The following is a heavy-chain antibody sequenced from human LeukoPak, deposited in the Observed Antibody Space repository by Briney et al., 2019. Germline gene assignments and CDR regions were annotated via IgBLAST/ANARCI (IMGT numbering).Heavy chain of an antibody. Sequence: GGSLRLSCAASGFTFSSYSMNWVRQAPGKGLECVSSISSSSSYIYYEDSVKGRFTISRDNAKNSLYLQMNSLRAEDTAVYYCARESCGGDCYPDYWGQGTLVTVSS. CDR2: ISSSSSYI. CDR3: ARESCGGDCYPDY. V-gene: IGHV3-21*01. J-gene: IGHJ4*02. D-gene: IGHD2-21*02. CDR1: GFTFSSYS.